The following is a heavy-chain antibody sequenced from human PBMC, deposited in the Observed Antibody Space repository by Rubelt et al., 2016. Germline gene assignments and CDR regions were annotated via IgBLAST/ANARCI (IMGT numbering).Heavy chain of an antibody. J-gene: IGHJ4*02. CDR2: IKQDGSEK. CDR1: GFTFSSYW. D-gene: IGHD2-2*01. Sequence: EVQLLESGGGLVQPGGSLRLSCAASGFTFSSYWMSWVRQAPGKGLEWVANIKQDGSEKYYVDSVKGRLTISRDNAKKSLYLQMKSLRAEDTAVYYCATMWDIVVVPAALSYWGQGTLVTVSS. V-gene: IGHV3-7*01. CDR3: ATMWDIVVVPAALSY.